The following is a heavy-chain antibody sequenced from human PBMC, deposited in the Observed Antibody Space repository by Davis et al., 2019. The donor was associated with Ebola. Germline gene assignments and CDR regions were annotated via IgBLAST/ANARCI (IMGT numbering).Heavy chain of an antibody. Sequence: PSETLSLTCTVAGGSINSNAWTWTRQPPGKGLEWIGYSYHTGTTNYNPSLRSRVTISVDTSKNQFFLKLSSVVAADTAVYFCATGVPTAPRSGLEIWGQGAMVTVSS. J-gene: IGHJ3*02. D-gene: IGHD2-2*01. V-gene: IGHV4-59*01. CDR2: SYHTGTT. CDR1: GGSINSNA. CDR3: ATGVPTAPRSGLEI.